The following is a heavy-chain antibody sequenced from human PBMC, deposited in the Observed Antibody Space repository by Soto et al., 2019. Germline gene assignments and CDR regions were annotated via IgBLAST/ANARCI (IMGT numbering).Heavy chain of an antibody. CDR3: ARSGDFWSGYSYYYYYGMDV. Sequence: DSLTISLKASGYRFATYWIGLVRQMPGKGLEWMGIIYPGDSDTRYSPSFQGQVTISADKSISTAYLQWSGLKASDTAMYYCARSGDFWSGYSYYYYYGMDVWGQGTAVTVSS. V-gene: IGHV5-51*01. CDR1: GYRFATYW. CDR2: IYPGDSDT. J-gene: IGHJ6*02. D-gene: IGHD3-3*01.